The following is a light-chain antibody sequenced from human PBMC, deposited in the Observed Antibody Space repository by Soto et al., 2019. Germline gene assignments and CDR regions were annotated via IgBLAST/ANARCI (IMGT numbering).Light chain of an antibody. V-gene: IGLV2-14*01. CDR3: SSFTSRHTYV. CDR1: SSYVGAYNY. J-gene: IGLJ1*01. CDR2: DVR. Sequence: QSALAQPASVSGSPGQSITISCTGTSSYVGAYNYVSWYQQNPGKAPKLLIYDVRYRPSGVSNRFSCSKSGNTAYLIISGLQAEDEADYYCSSFTSRHTYVFGSGTKVTVL.